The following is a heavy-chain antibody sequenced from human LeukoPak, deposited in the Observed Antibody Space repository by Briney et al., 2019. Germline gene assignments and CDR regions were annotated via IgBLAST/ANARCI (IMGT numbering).Heavy chain of an antibody. CDR3: ARGVLINWSGKGGFDY. V-gene: IGHV1-2*02. J-gene: IGHJ4*02. CDR2: INPNSGGT. CDR1: GYTFTGYY. Sequence: SVKVSCKASGYTFTGYYMHWVRQALGQGLEWIGWINPNSGGTNYAQKFQGRVTMTRDTSISTAYMELSRLRSDDTAVYYCARGVLINWSGKGGFDYWGQGTLVTVSS. D-gene: IGHD3-10*01.